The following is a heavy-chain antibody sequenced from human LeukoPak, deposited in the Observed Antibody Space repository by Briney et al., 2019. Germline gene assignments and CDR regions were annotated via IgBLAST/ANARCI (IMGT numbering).Heavy chain of an antibody. J-gene: IGHJ4*02. V-gene: IGHV3-23*01. CDR3: ATHSSGWENFDY. CDR1: GFTFSNAY. CDR2: ISGSGGST. Sequence: PGGSLRLSCAASGFTFSNAYMNWVRQAPGKGLEWVSAISGSGGSTYYADSVKGRFTISRDNSKNTLYLQMNSLRAEDTAVYYCATHSSGWENFDYWGQGTLVTVSS. D-gene: IGHD6-19*01.